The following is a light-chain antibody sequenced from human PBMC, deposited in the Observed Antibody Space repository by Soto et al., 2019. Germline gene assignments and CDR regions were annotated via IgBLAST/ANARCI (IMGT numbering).Light chain of an antibody. J-gene: IGLJ1*01. CDR3: QAWDSNTNYV. CDR1: KLGDKF. Sequence: SYELTQPPSVSVSPGQTASITCSGEKLGDKFAWWYQQKPGQSPVLVISQDNKRPSGIPERFSGSNSGNTATLTISRTQAMDEADYYCQAWDSNTNYVFGSGTKLTVL. CDR2: QDN. V-gene: IGLV3-1*01.